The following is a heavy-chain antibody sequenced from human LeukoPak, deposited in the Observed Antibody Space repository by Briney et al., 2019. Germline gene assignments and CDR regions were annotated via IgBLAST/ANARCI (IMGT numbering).Heavy chain of an antibody. J-gene: IGHJ4*02. D-gene: IGHD4-11*01. CDR3: TNTNYENFDY. V-gene: IGHV4-59*08. CDR1: GGSMSHYY. Sequence: KPSETLSLTCAVSGGSMSHYYWSWIRQPPGKGLEWIGYIYFSGSTNYNPSLKSRVTISIDASKSQFSLKLSSVTAADTAVYYCTNTNYENFDYWGQGTLVTVSS. CDR2: IYFSGST.